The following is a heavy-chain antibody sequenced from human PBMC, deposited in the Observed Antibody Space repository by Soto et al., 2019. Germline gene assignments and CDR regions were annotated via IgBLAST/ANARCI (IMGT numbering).Heavy chain of an antibody. Sequence: PSETLSLTCTVSGGSISSSSYYWGWIRQPPGKGLEWIGSIYYSGSTYYNPSLKSRVTISVDTSKNQFSLKLSSVTAADTAVYYCARHLDYYDSSGYYYSYYYYYGMDVWGQGTTVTVSS. D-gene: IGHD3-22*01. V-gene: IGHV4-39*01. CDR2: IYYSGST. CDR3: ARHLDYYDSSGYYYSYYYYYGMDV. CDR1: GGSISSSSYY. J-gene: IGHJ6*02.